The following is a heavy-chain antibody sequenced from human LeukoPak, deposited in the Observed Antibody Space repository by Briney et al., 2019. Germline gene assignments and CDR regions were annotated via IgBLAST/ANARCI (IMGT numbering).Heavy chain of an antibody. V-gene: IGHV1-69*01. CDR2: IIPIFGTA. CDR3: ARDRDYYDSRGGFDY. Sequence: SVKVSCKASGGTFSSYAISWVRQAPGQGLEWMGGIIPIFGTANYAQKFQGRVTITADESTSTAYMELSSLRSEDTAVYYCARDRDYYDSRGGFDYWGQGTLVTVSS. CDR1: GGTFSSYA. D-gene: IGHD3-22*01. J-gene: IGHJ4*02.